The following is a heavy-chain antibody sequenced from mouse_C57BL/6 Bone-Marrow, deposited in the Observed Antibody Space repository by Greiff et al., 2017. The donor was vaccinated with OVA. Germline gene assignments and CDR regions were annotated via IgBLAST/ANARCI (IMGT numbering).Heavy chain of an antibody. D-gene: IGHD1-1*01. V-gene: IGHV1-82*01. CDR3: ASGYYYGSPHFDD. CDR1: GYAFSSSW. J-gene: IGHJ2*01. CDR2: IYPGDGDT. Sequence: QVQLKESGPELVKPGASVKISCKASGYAFSSSWMNWVKQRPGKGLEWIGRIYPGDGDTNYNGMFKGKATLTADKSSSTAYMQLSGLTSEDSAVYFGASGYYYGSPHFDDWGQGTTLTVSS.